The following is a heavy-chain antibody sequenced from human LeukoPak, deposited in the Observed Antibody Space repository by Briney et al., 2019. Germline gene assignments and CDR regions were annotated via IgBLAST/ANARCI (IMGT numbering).Heavy chain of an antibody. CDR3: ARDPNHSKVRPTGDY. V-gene: IGHV3-48*03. D-gene: IGHD3-10*01. J-gene: IGHJ4*02. CDR2: ISSSGSTI. Sequence: GGSLRLSCAASGFTFSSYEMNWVRQAPGKGLEWVSYISSSGSTIYYADSVKGRFTISRDNAKNSLYLQMNRLRAEDTAVYYCARDPNHSKVRPTGDYWGQGTLVTVSS. CDR1: GFTFSSYE.